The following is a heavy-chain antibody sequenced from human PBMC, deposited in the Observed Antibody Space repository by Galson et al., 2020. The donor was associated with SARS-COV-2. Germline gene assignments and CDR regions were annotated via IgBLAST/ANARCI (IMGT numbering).Heavy chain of an antibody. CDR1: GGSISSGGYY. CDR3: ARDGPYYDSSGIRRYYYYGMDV. CDR2: IYYSGST. D-gene: IGHD3-22*01. V-gene: IGHV4-31*03. Sequence: SETLSLTCTVSGGSISSGGYYWSWIRQHPGKGLEWIGYIYYSGSTYYNPSLKSRVTISVDTSKNQFSLKLSSVTAADTAVYYCARDGPYYDSSGIRRYYYYGMDVWGQGTTVTVSS. J-gene: IGHJ6*02.